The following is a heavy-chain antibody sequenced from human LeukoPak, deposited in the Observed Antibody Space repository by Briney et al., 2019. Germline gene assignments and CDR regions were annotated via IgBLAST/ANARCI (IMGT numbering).Heavy chain of an antibody. Sequence: GGSLRLSCAASGFIFSSYGMHWVRQAPGKGLEWVSYISSSGSTIYYADSVKGRFTISRDNAKNSLYLQMNSLRAEDMALYYCAKGIAAAGVYYFDYWGQGTLVTVSS. CDR3: AKGIAAAGVYYFDY. V-gene: IGHV3-48*04. D-gene: IGHD6-13*01. J-gene: IGHJ4*02. CDR1: GFIFSSYG. CDR2: ISSSGSTI.